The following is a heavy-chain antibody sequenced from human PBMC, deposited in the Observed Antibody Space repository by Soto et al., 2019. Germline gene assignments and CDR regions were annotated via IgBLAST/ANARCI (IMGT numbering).Heavy chain of an antibody. Sequence: QITLKESGPTLVKPTQTLTLTCTFSGLSLSTTGVGVGWIRQPPGKALEWLALIYWDDVKRYSPSLKSRLTITKDTSKNQVVLTMTNMDPVDTATYYCVQSRCGGDCLQSYSSHSYYGLDVWGQGTTVTVSS. V-gene: IGHV2-5*02. J-gene: IGHJ6*02. D-gene: IGHD2-21*02. CDR1: GLSLSTTGVG. CDR3: VQSRCGGDCLQSYSSHSYYGLDV. CDR2: IYWDDVK.